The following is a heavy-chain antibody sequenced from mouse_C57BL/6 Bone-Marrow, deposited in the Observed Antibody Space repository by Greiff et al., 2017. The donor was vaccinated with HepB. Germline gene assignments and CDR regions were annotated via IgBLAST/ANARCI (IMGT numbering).Heavy chain of an antibody. D-gene: IGHD1-1*01. CDR3: ARAPYYYGSSPRDYAMDY. J-gene: IGHJ4*01. Sequence: EVQLQESGPGLAKPSQTLSLTCSVTGYSITSDYWNWIRKFPGNKLEYMGYISYSGSTYYNPSLKSRISITRDTSKNPYYLQLNSVTTEDTATYYCARAPYYYGSSPRDYAMDYWGQGTSVTVSS. CDR1: GYSITSDY. CDR2: ISYSGST. V-gene: IGHV3-8*01.